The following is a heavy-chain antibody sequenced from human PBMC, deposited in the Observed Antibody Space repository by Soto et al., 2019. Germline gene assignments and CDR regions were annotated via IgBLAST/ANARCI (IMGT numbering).Heavy chain of an antibody. D-gene: IGHD3-10*01. V-gene: IGHV4-39*01. CDR2: IYYSGST. Sequence: SETLSLACTVSGGSISSSSYYWGWIRQPQGKGLEWLGSIYYSGSTYYNPSLKSRVTISVDTSKNQFSLKLSSVTAADTAVYYCARHAGSLLWFGELPPDYWGQGTLVTVSS. CDR3: ARHAGSLLWFGELPPDY. J-gene: IGHJ4*02. CDR1: GGSISSSSYY.